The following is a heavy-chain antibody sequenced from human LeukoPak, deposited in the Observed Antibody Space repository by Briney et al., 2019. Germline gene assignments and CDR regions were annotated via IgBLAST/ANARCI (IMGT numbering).Heavy chain of an antibody. V-gene: IGHV3-48*01. J-gene: IGHJ4*02. CDR1: GFTLSTYG. CDR3: ARAEGIDY. CDR2: ISTSPSTI. Sequence: QPGGSLRLSCAASGFTLSTYGKNWVRQAPGKGLEWVSYISTSPSTIYYADSVKGRFTISRDNAKKSMYLQMNSLRAEDTAVYYCARAEGIDYWGQGTLVTVSS.